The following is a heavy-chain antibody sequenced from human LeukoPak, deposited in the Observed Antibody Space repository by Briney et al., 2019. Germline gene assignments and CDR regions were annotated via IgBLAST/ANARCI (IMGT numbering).Heavy chain of an antibody. V-gene: IGHV3-48*03. CDR3: AREYCSGGSCYVDY. CDR1: GFTFSSYG. CDR2: ISSSGSTI. Sequence: GGSLRLSCAASGFTFSSYGMNWVRQAPGKGLEWVSYISSSGSTIYYADSVKGRFTISRDNAKNSLYLQMNSLRAEDTAVYYCAREYCSGGSCYVDYWGQGTLVTVSS. J-gene: IGHJ4*02. D-gene: IGHD2-15*01.